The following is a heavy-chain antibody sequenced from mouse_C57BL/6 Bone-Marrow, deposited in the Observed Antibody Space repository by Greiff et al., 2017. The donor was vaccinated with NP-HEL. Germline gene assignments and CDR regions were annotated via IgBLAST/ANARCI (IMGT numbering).Heavy chain of an antibody. Sequence: VQLKQSGAELVRPGASVKLSCTASGFNIKDYYMHWVKQRPEQGLEWIGRIDPEDGDTEYAPKFQGKATMTADTSSNTAYLQLSSLTSEDTAVYYCTRPATVVGYFDYWGQGTTLTVSS. CDR1: GFNIKDYY. CDR3: TRPATVVGYFDY. CDR2: IDPEDGDT. V-gene: IGHV14-1*01. J-gene: IGHJ2*01. D-gene: IGHD1-1*01.